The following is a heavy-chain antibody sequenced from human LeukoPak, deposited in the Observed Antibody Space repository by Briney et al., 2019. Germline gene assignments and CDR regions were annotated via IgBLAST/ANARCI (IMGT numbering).Heavy chain of an antibody. D-gene: IGHD3-10*01. CDR3: AKSQQSDYYGSGSYSYYYYYYMDV. CDR2: ISGSGGST. J-gene: IGHJ6*03. V-gene: IGHV3-23*01. CDR1: GFTFSSYA. Sequence: PGGSLRLSCAASGFTFSSYAMSWVRQAPGKGLEWVSAISGSGGSTYYADSVKGRFTISRDNSKNTLYLQMNRLRAEDTAVYYCAKSQQSDYYGSGSYSYYYYYYMDVWGKGTTVTVSS.